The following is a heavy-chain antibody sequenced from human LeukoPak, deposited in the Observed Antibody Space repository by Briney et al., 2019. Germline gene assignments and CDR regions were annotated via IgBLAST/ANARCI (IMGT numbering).Heavy chain of an antibody. Sequence: GGSLRLSCAASGFTFSSYEMIWVRQAPGKGLEWVSYISSSGNIIYYADSVKGRFTIYRDNAKNSLSIQMNSLRAEDTAVYYCARDFTPHYFYYWGQGTLVTVSS. CDR1: GFTFSSYE. D-gene: IGHD2-15*01. J-gene: IGHJ4*02. CDR2: ISSSGNII. V-gene: IGHV3-48*03. CDR3: ARDFTPHYFYY.